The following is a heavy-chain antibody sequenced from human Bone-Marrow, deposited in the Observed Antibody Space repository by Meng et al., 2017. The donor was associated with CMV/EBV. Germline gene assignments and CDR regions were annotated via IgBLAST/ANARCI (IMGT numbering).Heavy chain of an antibody. Sequence: SETLSLTCTVSGGSVGDGSYYWSWIRQPPGKGLEWIGYIYYSGSTNYNPSLKSRVTISVDTSKNQFSLKLSSVTAADTAVYYCARSVNYDFWSGSPVGSFDYWGQGTLVTVSS. D-gene: IGHD3-3*01. V-gene: IGHV4-61*01. CDR1: GGSVGDGSYY. J-gene: IGHJ4*02. CDR3: ARSVNYDFWSGSPVGSFDY. CDR2: IYYSGST.